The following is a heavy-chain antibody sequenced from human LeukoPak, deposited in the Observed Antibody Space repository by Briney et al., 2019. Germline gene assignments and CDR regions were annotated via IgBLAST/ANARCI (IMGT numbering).Heavy chain of an antibody. Sequence: GGSLRLSCAASGFTFSRNGMHWVRQAPGKALEWVAVISFDGTNSYYADSVKGRFTISRDNSRNTLYLQMNSLRAEDTAVYYCATYDNTGYLVYWGQGTLVTVSS. D-gene: IGHD3-22*01. CDR1: GFTFSRNG. V-gene: IGHV3-30*03. J-gene: IGHJ4*02. CDR2: ISFDGTNS. CDR3: ATYDNTGYLVY.